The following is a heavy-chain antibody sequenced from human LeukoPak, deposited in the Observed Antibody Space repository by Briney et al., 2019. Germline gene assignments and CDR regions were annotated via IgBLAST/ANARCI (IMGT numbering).Heavy chain of an antibody. CDR3: ARDYPLRITMIVVTDWFDP. CDR1: GFTFSSYG. V-gene: IGHV3-23*01. D-gene: IGHD3-22*01. J-gene: IGHJ5*02. CDR2: ISGSGGST. Sequence: GGSLRLSCAASGFTFSSYGMSWVRQAPGKGLEWVSAISGSGGSTYYADSVKGRFTISRDNSKNTLYLQMNSLRAEDTAVYYCARDYPLRITMIVVTDWFDPWGQGTLVTVSS.